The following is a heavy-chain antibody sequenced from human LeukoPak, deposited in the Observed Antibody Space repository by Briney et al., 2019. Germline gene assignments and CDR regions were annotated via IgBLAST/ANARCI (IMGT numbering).Heavy chain of an antibody. V-gene: IGHV3-7*01. CDR1: GFTFSSYW. J-gene: IGHJ4*02. D-gene: IGHD3-22*01. Sequence: PGGSLRLSCAASGFTFSSYWMSWVRQTPGKGLEWVANIKQDGSEKYYVDSVKGRFTISRDNAKNSLYLQMNSLRAEDTAVYYCATDYYDSSGYKYYDFDCWGQGTLVTVSS. CDR3: ATDYYDSSGYKYYDFDC. CDR2: IKQDGSEK.